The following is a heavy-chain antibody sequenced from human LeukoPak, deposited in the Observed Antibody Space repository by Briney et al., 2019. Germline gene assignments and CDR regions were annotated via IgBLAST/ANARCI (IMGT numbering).Heavy chain of an antibody. CDR1: GFTFGDYA. D-gene: IGHD3-3*01. CDR3: TRARVPGVVIPVDY. Sequence: PGGSLRLSCTASGFTFGDYAMSWVRQAPGNGLEWVGFIRSKAYGGTTEYAASVKGRFTISRDDSKSIAYLQMNSLKTEDTAVYYCTRARVPGVVIPVDYWGQGTLVTVSS. J-gene: IGHJ4*02. CDR2: IRSKAYGGTT. V-gene: IGHV3-49*04.